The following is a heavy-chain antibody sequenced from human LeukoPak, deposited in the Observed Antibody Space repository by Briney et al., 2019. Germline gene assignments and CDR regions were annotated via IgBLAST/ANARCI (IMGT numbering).Heavy chain of an antibody. Sequence: LSGGSLRLSCAASGFTVSSYWMSWVRQAPGEGLEWVACIHQNGGTEYYVDSVKGRFAISRDNTKNSLYLQMNSLTIEDTAVYYCARDLSSRDAYWGQGTLVTVSS. D-gene: IGHD6-13*01. CDR3: ARDLSSRDAY. J-gene: IGHJ4*02. CDR2: IHQNGGTE. CDR1: GFTVSSYW. V-gene: IGHV3-7*03.